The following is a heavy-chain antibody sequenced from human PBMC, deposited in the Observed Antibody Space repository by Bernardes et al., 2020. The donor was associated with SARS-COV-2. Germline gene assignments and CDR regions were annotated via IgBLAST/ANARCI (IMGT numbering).Heavy chain of an antibody. CDR3: ARDLGRDILTDNWFDP. Sequence: SETLSLTCAVSGGSISSSNWWSWVRQPPGKGLEWIGEIYHSGSTNYNPSLKSRVTISVDKSKNQFSLKLSSVTAADTAVYYCARDLGRDILTDNWFDPWGQGTLVTVSS. D-gene: IGHD3-9*01. J-gene: IGHJ5*02. CDR2: IYHSGST. V-gene: IGHV4-4*02. CDR1: GGSISSSNW.